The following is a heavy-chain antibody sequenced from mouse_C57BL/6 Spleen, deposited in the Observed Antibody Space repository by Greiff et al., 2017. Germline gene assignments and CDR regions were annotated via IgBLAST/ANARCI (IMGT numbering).Heavy chain of an antibody. V-gene: IGHV1-53*01. J-gene: IGHJ3*01. CDR2: IKPSNGGT. CDR1: GYTFTSYW. CDR3: ASPFGYYLFAY. Sequence: QVQLQQPGTELVKPGASVKLSCKASGYTFTSYWMHWVKQRPGQGLEWIGNIKPSNGGTNYNEKFKSKATLTVDKTSSTAYMQRSSLTSEDSAVYYCASPFGYYLFAYWGQGTLGTVSA. D-gene: IGHD2-3*01.